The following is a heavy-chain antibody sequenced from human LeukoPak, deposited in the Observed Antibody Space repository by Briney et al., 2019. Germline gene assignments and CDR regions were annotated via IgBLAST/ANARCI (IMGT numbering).Heavy chain of an antibody. CDR1: GGSISSSSYY. CDR2: IYYSGST. Sequence: SETLSLTCTVSGGSISSSSYYWGWIRQPPGKGLEWIGSIYYSGSTYYNPSLKSRVTISVDTSKNQFSLKLSSVTAADAAVYYCAIRYCSGGSCYSPFDYWGQGTLVTVSS. CDR3: AIRYCSGGSCYSPFDY. D-gene: IGHD2-15*01. J-gene: IGHJ4*02. V-gene: IGHV4-39*07.